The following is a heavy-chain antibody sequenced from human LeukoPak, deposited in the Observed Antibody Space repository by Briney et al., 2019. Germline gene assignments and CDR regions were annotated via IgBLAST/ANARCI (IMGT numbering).Heavy chain of an antibody. J-gene: IGHJ4*02. D-gene: IGHD5-24*01. Sequence: GGSLRLSCAASGFTFSSYGMHWVRQAPGKGLEWVAFIRYDGSNKYYADSVKGRFTISRDNSKNTLYLQMNSLRAEDTAVYYCAREMATIEGGFDYWGQGTLVTVSS. V-gene: IGHV3-30*02. CDR2: IRYDGSNK. CDR1: GFTFSSYG. CDR3: AREMATIEGGFDY.